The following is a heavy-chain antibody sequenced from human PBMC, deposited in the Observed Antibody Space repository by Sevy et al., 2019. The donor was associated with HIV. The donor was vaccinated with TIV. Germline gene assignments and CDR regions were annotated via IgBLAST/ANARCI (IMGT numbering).Heavy chain of an antibody. CDR2: INSDGSST. V-gene: IGHV3-74*01. Sequence: GGSLRLSCAASGFTFSSYWTHWVRQAPGKGLVWVSRINSDGSSTSYADSVKGRFTISRDNAKNTLYLQMNSLRAEDTAVYYCASPTYYDFWSGSHYYGMDVWGQGTTVTVSS. CDR1: GFTFSSYW. D-gene: IGHD3-3*01. CDR3: ASPTYYDFWSGSHYYGMDV. J-gene: IGHJ6*02.